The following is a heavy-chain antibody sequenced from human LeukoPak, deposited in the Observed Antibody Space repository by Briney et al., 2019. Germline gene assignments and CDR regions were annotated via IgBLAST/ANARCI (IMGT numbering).Heavy chain of an antibody. V-gene: IGHV3-48*03. D-gene: IGHD5-12*01. CDR3: VRDRDIAYLRADF. CDR2: ITTSGSTI. Sequence: PGGSLRLSCVAPGFTFTNREMNWVRQAPGKGLEWVSYITTSGSTIYYADSVKGRFTISRDNAKNSLYLQMNSLRAEDTAVYYCVRDRDIAYLRADFWGQGTLVTVSS. J-gene: IGHJ4*02. CDR1: GFTFTNRE.